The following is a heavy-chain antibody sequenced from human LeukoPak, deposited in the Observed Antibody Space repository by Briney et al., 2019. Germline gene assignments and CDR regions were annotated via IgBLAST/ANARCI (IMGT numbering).Heavy chain of an antibody. J-gene: IGHJ6*02. V-gene: IGHV4-59*01. CDR1: GGSISSYY. Sequence: PSETLSLTCTVSGGSISSYYWSWIRQPPGKGLEWIGYIYYSGSTNYNPSLKSRVTISVDTSKNQLSLKLSSVTAADTAVYYCARENWDRGNYYGMDVWGQGTTVTVSS. CDR3: ARENWDRGNYYGMDV. CDR2: IYYSGST. D-gene: IGHD7-27*01.